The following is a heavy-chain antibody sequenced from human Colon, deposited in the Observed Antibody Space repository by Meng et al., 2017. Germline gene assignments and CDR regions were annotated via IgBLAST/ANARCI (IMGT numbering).Heavy chain of an antibody. D-gene: IGHD5-18*01. CDR3: AHSRAERWIQLWYEGGYFDY. Sequence: SGPTLVKPTQTLTLTCPFSGFPLSPSGVGVGWIRHPPGKPLEWLPRIYWDDDKRYSPSLKSRLNITKDTSKNQVVLTMTNMDPVDTATDYGAHSRAERWIQLWYEGGYFDYWGQGTLVTVSS. J-gene: IGHJ4*02. V-gene: IGHV2-5*02. CDR1: GFPLSPSGVG. CDR2: IYWDDDK.